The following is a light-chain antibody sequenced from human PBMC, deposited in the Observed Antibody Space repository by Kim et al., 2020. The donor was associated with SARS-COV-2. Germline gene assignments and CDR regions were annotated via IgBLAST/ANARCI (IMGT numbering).Light chain of an antibody. V-gene: IGLV4-69*01. CDR1: SGHSSYA. Sequence: ASVKLTWTLSSGHSSYAIAWHQQQPEKGPRYLMKLNSDGSHSKGDGIPDRFSGSSSGAERYLTISSLQSEDEADYYCQTWGTGFRVFGGGTQLTVL. J-gene: IGLJ2*01. CDR3: QTWGTGFRV. CDR2: LNSDGSH.